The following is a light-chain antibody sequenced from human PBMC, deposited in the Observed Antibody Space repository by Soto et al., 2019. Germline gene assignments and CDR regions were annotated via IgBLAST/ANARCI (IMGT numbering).Light chain of an antibody. V-gene: IGLV2-14*01. J-gene: IGLJ1*01. CDR3: SSYTSRSTRV. CDR1: SRDVGGYNY. CDR2: EVS. Sequence: QSALTQPASVSGSPGQSITISCTGTSRDVGGYNYVSWYQQHPGKAPKLMIYEVSNRPSGVSNRFSGSKSGNTASLTISGLQAEDEADYYCSSYTSRSTRVFGTGTKLTVL.